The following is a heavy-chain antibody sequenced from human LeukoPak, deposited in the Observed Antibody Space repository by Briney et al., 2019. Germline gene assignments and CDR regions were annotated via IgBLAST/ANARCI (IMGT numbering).Heavy chain of an antibody. Sequence: GGSLRLSCVASGFAFSRYAMSWVRQAPGKGLELVSGVSGSSSHTADADSVKGRFTISRDNSRNTLYLQMHSLRADDTAVHYCTKESDYSNAAPEWGFDSWGQGTLVTVSS. D-gene: IGHD3-3*01. V-gene: IGHV3-23*01. J-gene: IGHJ4*02. CDR1: GFAFSRYA. CDR3: TKESDYSNAAPEWGFDS. CDR2: VSGSSSHT.